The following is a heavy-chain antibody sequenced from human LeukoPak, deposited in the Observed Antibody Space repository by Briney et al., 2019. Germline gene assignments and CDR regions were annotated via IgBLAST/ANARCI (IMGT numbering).Heavy chain of an antibody. D-gene: IGHD3-22*01. Sequence: GGSLRLSCAASGFTFSSYSMNWVRQAPGKGLEWVSSISSSSSYIYYADSVKGRFTISRDNAKNSLYLQMNSLRAEDTAVYYCARDLYYYDSSGYAPLFDYWGQGTLVTVSS. CDR3: ARDLYYYDSSGYAPLFDY. CDR2: ISSSSSYI. J-gene: IGHJ4*02. V-gene: IGHV3-21*01. CDR1: GFTFSSYS.